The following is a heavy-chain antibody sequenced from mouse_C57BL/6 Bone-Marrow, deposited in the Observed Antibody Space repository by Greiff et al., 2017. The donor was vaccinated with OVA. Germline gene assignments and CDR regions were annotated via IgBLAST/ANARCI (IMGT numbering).Heavy chain of an antibody. CDR1: GFSLTSYA. J-gene: IGHJ4*01. CDR2: IWTGGGT. D-gene: IGHD2-4*01. Sequence: VQVVESGPGLVAPSQSLSITCTVSGFSLTSYAISWVRQPPGKGLEWLGVIWTGGGTNYNSALKSRLSISKDNSKSQGFLKMNSLQTDDTARYYCARKVITTGYYYAMDYWGQGTSVTVSS. V-gene: IGHV2-9-1*01. CDR3: ARKVITTGYYYAMDY.